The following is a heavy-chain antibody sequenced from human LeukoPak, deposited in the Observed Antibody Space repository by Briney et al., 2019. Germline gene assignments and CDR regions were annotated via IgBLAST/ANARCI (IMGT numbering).Heavy chain of an antibody. CDR2: IHHSGST. D-gene: IGHD3-3*01. Sequence: SETLSLTCTVSGYSISSGSYWGWIRQPPGKGLEWIGSIHHSGSTYYNPSLKSRVTISVDTSKNQLSLKLSSVTAADTTVYYCARAFGVVIYFDYWGQGTLVTVSS. V-gene: IGHV4-38-2*02. CDR1: GYSISSGSY. CDR3: ARAFGVVIYFDY. J-gene: IGHJ4*02.